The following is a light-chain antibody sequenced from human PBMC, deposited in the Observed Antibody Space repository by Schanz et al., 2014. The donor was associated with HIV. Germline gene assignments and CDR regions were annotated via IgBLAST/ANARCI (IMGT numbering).Light chain of an antibody. CDR2: DVS. J-gene: IGLJ1*01. Sequence: QSALTQPASVSGSPGQSITISCTGTSSDVGGYNYVSWYQQHPGKAPKLMIYDVSNRASGVSNHFSGSKSGNTASLTISGLQAEDEADYYCSSYSRGSTYVFGTGTKLTVL. CDR1: SSDVGGYNY. CDR3: SSYSRGSTYV. V-gene: IGLV2-14*03.